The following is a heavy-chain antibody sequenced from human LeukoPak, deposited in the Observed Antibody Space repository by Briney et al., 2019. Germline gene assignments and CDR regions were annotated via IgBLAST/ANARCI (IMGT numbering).Heavy chain of an antibody. CDR3: AKNYGSGSYYTHPLPHYYYYYMDV. CDR1: GFTFSSYA. Sequence: GGSLRLSCAASGFTFSSYAMHWVRQAPGKGLEWVALVSYDESKKNYADSVKGRFAISRDNSKNTLYLQMNSLRAEDTAVYYCAKNYGSGSYYTHPLPHYYYYYMDVWGKGTTVTVSS. CDR2: VSYDESKK. J-gene: IGHJ6*03. D-gene: IGHD3-10*01. V-gene: IGHV3-30*09.